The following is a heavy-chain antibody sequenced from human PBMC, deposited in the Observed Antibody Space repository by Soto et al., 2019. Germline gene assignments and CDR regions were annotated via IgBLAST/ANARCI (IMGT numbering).Heavy chain of an antibody. Sequence: ASVKVSCKASGYTFTSYGISWVRQAPGQGLEWMGWISAYNGNTNYAQKLQGRVTMTTDTSTSTAYMELRSLRSDDTAVYYCARDIRPWSYYYYMDVWGKGTTVTVSS. J-gene: IGHJ6*03. V-gene: IGHV1-18*01. CDR2: ISAYNGNT. D-gene: IGHD3-3*01. CDR3: ARDIRPWSYYYYMDV. CDR1: GYTFTSYG.